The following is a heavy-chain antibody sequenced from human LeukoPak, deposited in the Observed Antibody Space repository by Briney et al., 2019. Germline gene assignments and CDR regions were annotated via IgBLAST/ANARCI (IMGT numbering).Heavy chain of an antibody. CDR1: GFTFSSYA. V-gene: IGHV3-23*01. J-gene: IGHJ4*02. D-gene: IGHD2-2*01. CDR2: ISGSGGST. Sequence: GGSLRLSCAASGFTFSSYAMSWVRQAPGKGLEWVSAISGSGGSTYYADSVKGRFTISRDNSKNTLYLQMNSLRAEDTAVYYYAKGYCSSTSCSSFDYWGQGTLVTVSS. CDR3: AKGYCSSTSCSSFDY.